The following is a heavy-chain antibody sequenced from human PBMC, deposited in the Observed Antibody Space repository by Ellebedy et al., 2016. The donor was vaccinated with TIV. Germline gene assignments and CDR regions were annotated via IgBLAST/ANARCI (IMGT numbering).Heavy chain of an antibody. J-gene: IGHJ5*02. CDR3: ARDRPWSAAGSVIAFDP. Sequence: ASVKVSCXASGYTFTSYDINWVRQATGQGLEWMGWMNPNSGNTGYAQKFQGRVTMTRNTSISTAYMELSSLRSDDTAVYYCARDRPWSAAGSVIAFDPWGQGTLVTVSS. V-gene: IGHV1-8*01. CDR1: GYTFTSYD. D-gene: IGHD6-13*01. CDR2: MNPNSGNT.